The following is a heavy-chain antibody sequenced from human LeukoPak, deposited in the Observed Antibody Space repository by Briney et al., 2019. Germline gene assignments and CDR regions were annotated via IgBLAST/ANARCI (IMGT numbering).Heavy chain of an antibody. Sequence: ASVNVSCKASGYTFTGYYMHWVRQAPGQGLEWMGWINPNSGGTNYAQKFQGRVTMTRDTSISTAYMELSRLRSDDTAVYYCATFGAGGYYFDYWGQGTLVTVSS. CDR3: ATFGAGGYYFDY. D-gene: IGHD3-3*01. J-gene: IGHJ4*02. CDR2: INPNSGGT. V-gene: IGHV1-2*02. CDR1: GYTFTGYY.